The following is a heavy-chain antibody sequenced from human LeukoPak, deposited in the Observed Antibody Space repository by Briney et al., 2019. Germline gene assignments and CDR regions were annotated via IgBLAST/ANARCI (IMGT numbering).Heavy chain of an antibody. J-gene: IGHJ4*02. CDR2: IYYSGST. Sequence: SETLSLTCTVSGGSISSSSYYWGWIRQPPGTGLEWIGSIYYSGSTYYNPSLKSRVTISVDTSRDQFSLKLSSVTAADTAVYYCAREEGMFDYWGQGTLVTVSS. CDR1: GGSISSSSYY. D-gene: IGHD3-10*02. CDR3: AREEGMFDY. V-gene: IGHV4-39*07.